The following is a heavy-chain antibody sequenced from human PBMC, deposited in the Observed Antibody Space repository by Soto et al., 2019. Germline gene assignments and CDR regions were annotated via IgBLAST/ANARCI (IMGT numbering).Heavy chain of an antibody. CDR3: AKDTFSSGRELDA. D-gene: IGHD3-22*01. Sequence: EVRLLESGGGLVQPGGSLRLSCAASGFHFSTYAMSWVRQAPGKGLAWVSVIGGTAGSIQYADSVKGRFTISRDDSRNTLYLQMDSLRAEDTAIYYCAKDTFSSGRELDAWGQGTTVIVSS. CDR2: IGGTAGSI. V-gene: IGHV3-23*01. CDR1: GFHFSTYA. J-gene: IGHJ6*02.